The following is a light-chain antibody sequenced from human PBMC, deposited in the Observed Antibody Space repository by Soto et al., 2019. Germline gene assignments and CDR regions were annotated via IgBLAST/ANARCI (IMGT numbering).Light chain of an antibody. CDR2: GKN. CDR1: SSDIGAGYD. J-gene: IGLJ1*01. V-gene: IGLV1-40*01. CDR3: QSYDRSLSGYG. Sequence: QSVLTQPPSVSGAPGQGVTISCTGSSSDIGAGYDVHGYQQFSRTAPELLFYGKNNRPSRVPDRFSVSKSGTSASLAITGLQAEDEADYYSQSYDRSLSGYGFGTGTKVTVL.